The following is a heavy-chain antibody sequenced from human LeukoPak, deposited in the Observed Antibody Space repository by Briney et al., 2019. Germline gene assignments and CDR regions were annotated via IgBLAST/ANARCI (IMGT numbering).Heavy chain of an antibody. J-gene: IGHJ4*02. V-gene: IGHV3-11*01. CDR1: GFTFSEYY. CDR3: AKDLYTSRYACCFDY. CDR2: IAGSGGNI. D-gene: IGHD6-13*01. Sequence: GGSLRLSCAASGFTFSEYYMTWVRQAPGKGLEWVSYIAGSGGNIQYADSVKGRFTISRDNSKNMLYLQMNSLRAEDTAVYYCAKDLYTSRYACCFDYWGQGTLVTVSS.